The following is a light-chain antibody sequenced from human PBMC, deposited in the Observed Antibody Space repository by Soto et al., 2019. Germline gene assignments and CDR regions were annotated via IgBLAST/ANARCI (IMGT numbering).Light chain of an antibody. CDR1: STNVGGYNY. V-gene: IGLV2-8*01. J-gene: IGLJ2*01. Sequence: QCALTQPPSASGSLGQSVTISCTGTSTNVGGYNYVSWHQQHPGKAPKVMIYEVTKRPPGVPDRFSGSKSGNTASLTVSGLQAEDEADYYCSSFAGGGNPVLLGGGTKLTDL. CDR3: SSFAGGGNPVL. CDR2: EVT.